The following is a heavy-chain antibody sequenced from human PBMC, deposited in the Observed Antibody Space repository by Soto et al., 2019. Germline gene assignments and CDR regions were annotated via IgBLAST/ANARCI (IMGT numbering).Heavy chain of an antibody. CDR1: GFTFSSYG. V-gene: IGHV3-30*02. CDR2: IRYDGSKK. J-gene: IGHJ4*02. Sequence: QVQVVESGGGVVQPGGSLRLSCAASGFTFSSYGMHWVRQAPGKGLEWVAVIRYDGSKKYYGDSVKGRFIIFRDNSKNTVDLQMNSLRAEDTAVYHCANIRTGPTDYWGQGTPVTVSS. D-gene: IGHD1-1*01. CDR3: ANIRTGPTDY.